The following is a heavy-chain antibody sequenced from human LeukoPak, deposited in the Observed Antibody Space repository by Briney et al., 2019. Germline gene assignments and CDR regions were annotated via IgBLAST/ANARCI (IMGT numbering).Heavy chain of an antibody. Sequence: GGSLRLSCAASGFTFSSYSMNWVRQAPGKGLEWVSSISSSSSYIYYADSVKGRFTISRDNAKNSLDLQLNSLRAEDTAVYYCARCRGSGSYCLDHWGQGTLVTVSS. V-gene: IGHV3-21*01. D-gene: IGHD3-10*01. CDR1: GFTFSSYS. CDR2: ISSSSSYI. CDR3: ARCRGSGSYCLDH. J-gene: IGHJ4*02.